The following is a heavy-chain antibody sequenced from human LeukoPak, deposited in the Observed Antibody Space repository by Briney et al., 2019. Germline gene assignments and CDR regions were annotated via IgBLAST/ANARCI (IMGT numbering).Heavy chain of an antibody. CDR3: AKDGGRLFPVGATVYYYYYYMDV. Sequence: PGGSLRLSCAASGFTFSSYNMNWVRQAPGKGLEWVAFIRYDGSNKYYADSVKGRFTISRDNSKNTLYLQMNSLRAEDTAVYYCAKDGGRLFPVGATVYYYYYYMDVWGKGTTVTISS. CDR1: GFTFSSYN. J-gene: IGHJ6*03. V-gene: IGHV3-30*02. CDR2: IRYDGSNK. D-gene: IGHD1-26*01.